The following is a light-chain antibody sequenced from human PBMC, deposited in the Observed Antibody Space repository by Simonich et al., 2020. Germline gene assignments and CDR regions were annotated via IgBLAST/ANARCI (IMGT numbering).Light chain of an antibody. CDR3: QQYGSSPFT. Sequence: EIVLTQSPGTLSLSPGERATLSCRASHSVSSSYLAWYQQKPGLAPRLLIYDASSRATGIPDRFSGSGSGTDFTLTISRLEPEDFAVYYCQQYGSSPFTFGGGTKVEIK. CDR2: DAS. V-gene: IGKV3D-20*01. CDR1: HSVSSSY. J-gene: IGKJ4*01.